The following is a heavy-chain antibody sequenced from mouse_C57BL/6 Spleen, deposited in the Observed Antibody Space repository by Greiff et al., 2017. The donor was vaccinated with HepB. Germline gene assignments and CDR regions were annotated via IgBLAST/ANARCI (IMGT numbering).Heavy chain of an antibody. D-gene: IGHD3-2*02. CDR3: ARERNRGQVRPHYFDY. V-gene: IGHV1-82*01. CDR1: GYAFSSSW. J-gene: IGHJ2*01. Sequence: QVQLQQSGPELVKPGASVKISCKASGYAFSSSWMNWVKQRPGKGLEWIGRIYPGDGDTNYNGKFKGKATLTADKSSSTAYMQPSSLTSEDAAVYFCARERNRGQVRPHYFDYWGQGTTLTVSS. CDR2: IYPGDGDT.